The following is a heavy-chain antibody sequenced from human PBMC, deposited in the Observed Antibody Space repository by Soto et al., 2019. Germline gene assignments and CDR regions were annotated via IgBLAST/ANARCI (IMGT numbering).Heavy chain of an antibody. CDR2: IWYDGSNK. CDR3: ARHVGYSSSLGSGFDP. J-gene: IGHJ5*02. CDR1: GFIFSSYG. Sequence: GGSLRLSCEASGFIFSSYGMHWVRQAPGKGLEWVAVIWYDGSNKNYADSVKGQVTISADKSISTAYLQWSSLKASDTAMYYCARHVGYSSSLGSGFDPWGQGTLVTVSS. V-gene: IGHV3-33*01. D-gene: IGHD6-6*01.